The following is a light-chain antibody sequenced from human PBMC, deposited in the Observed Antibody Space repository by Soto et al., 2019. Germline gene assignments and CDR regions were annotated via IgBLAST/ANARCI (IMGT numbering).Light chain of an antibody. Sequence: EIVLTQSPGTLSLSPGERGTLSCRASQNLGTLYLAWFQQKSGQAPRLLIYSASRRATGIPDRFTGSGSGTDFTLNINRVEPEDFAVYLCQQYAGSPRTFGQGTKVDIK. CDR2: SAS. CDR3: QQYAGSPRT. V-gene: IGKV3-20*01. CDR1: QNLGTLY. J-gene: IGKJ1*01.